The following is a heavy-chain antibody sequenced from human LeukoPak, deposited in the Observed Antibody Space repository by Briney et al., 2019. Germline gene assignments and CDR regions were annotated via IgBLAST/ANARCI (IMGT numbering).Heavy chain of an antibody. CDR1: GGSISSGGYY. CDR2: IYYSGST. J-gene: IGHJ4*03. Sequence: SQTLSLTCTVSGGSISSGGYYWSWIRQHPGKGLEGIGYIYYSGSTYYNPSLKSRVTISVDTSKNQFSLKLSSVTAADTAVYYCARDSCSGGSCLFDYWGQGTTVTVSS. V-gene: IGHV4-31*03. CDR3: ARDSCSGGSCLFDY. D-gene: IGHD2-15*01.